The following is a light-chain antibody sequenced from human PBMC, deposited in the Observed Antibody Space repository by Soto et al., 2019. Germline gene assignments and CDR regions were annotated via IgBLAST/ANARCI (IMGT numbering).Light chain of an antibody. CDR1: QSVSRN. Sequence: EIVMRQSAGNRSVYRGERDTGCCRASQSVSRNLAWYQQKPGQAPRLLIYDASTRATDSPARFSGSGSGTDFTLTISTLQSEDFALYYCQHYDDWPLTFAGGTKVDI. CDR2: DAS. J-gene: IGKJ4*01. V-gene: IGKV3D-15*01. CDR3: QHYDDWPLT.